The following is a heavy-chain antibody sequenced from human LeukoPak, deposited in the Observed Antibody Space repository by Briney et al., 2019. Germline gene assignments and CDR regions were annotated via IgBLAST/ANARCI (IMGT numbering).Heavy chain of an antibody. CDR3: ARQEAGTSDY. D-gene: IGHD6-19*01. CDR1: GGSISSSSYY. V-gene: IGHV4-39*01. J-gene: IGHJ4*02. CDR2: IYYSGST. Sequence: SETLSLTCTVSGGSISSSSYYWGWIRQPPGKGLEWIGSIYYSGSTYYNPSLKSRVTISVDTSKNQFSLKLSSVTAADTAVYYCARQEAGTSDYWGQGTLVTVSS.